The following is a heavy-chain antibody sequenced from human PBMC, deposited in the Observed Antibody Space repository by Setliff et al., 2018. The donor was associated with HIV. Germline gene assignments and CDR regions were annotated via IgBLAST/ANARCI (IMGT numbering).Heavy chain of an antibody. J-gene: IGHJ6*03. CDR2: IYYRGGT. Sequence: PSETLSLTCTVSGGSISSSSYYWGWIRQPPGKGPQWIGSIYYRGGTYYNPSLKSRVTISVDTSKNQFSLKLRSVTAADTALYYCARGRYRSRWYASDHYYIDVWGKGTTVTVSS. D-gene: IGHD6-13*01. CDR1: GGSISSSSYY. CDR3: ARGRYRSRWYASDHYYIDV. V-gene: IGHV4-39*01.